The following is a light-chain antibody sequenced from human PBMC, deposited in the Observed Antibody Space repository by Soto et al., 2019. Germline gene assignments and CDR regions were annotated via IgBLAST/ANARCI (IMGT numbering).Light chain of an antibody. Sequence: SYELTQAPSVSVSPGQTARITCSGDALPKKYANWYQQKPGQAPVVIIYKDTERPSWIPERFSGSHSGTIVTLTISGGQEEDEADYYCQATYSSGSYYVFGSGTKVTVL. CDR1: ALPKKY. CDR3: QATYSSGSYYV. J-gene: IGLJ1*01. CDR2: KDT. V-gene: IGLV3-25*02.